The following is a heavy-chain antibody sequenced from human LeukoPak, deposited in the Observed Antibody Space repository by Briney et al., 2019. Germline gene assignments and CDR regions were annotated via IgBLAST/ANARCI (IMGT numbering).Heavy chain of an antibody. D-gene: IGHD3-22*01. Sequence: ASVKVSCKASGYTFTNYHIAWVRQAPGQGLEWMGWVSTNDGNTVYAQRLQGRVTMTTDTSTGDAYMELRSLTSDDTAVYYCTRAPPGMTMMTDYWGQGTLVTVSS. J-gene: IGHJ4*02. CDR1: GYTFTNYH. CDR2: VSTNDGNT. V-gene: IGHV1-18*01. CDR3: TRAPPGMTMMTDY.